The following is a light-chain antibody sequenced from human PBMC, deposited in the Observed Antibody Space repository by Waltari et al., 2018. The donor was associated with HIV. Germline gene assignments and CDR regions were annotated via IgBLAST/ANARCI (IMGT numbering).Light chain of an antibody. Sequence: QSVLTQPPSASGTPGQRVTTSCSGSSSNLGSNTVNWYQPPPGTAPKLLIYSNNQRPSGVPDRFSGSKSGTSASLAISGLQSEDEADYYCAAWDDSLNGYVFGTGTKVTVL. CDR2: SNN. V-gene: IGLV1-44*01. J-gene: IGLJ1*01. CDR3: AAWDDSLNGYV. CDR1: SSNLGSNT.